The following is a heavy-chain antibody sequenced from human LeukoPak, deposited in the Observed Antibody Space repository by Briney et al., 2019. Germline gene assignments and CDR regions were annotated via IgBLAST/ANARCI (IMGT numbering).Heavy chain of an antibody. CDR1: GYTFTSYY. V-gene: IGHV1-46*01. D-gene: IGHD6-13*01. J-gene: IGHJ3*02. CDR3: ARGGGAAAGTVDAFDI. Sequence: ASVKVSCKASGYTFTSYYMHWVRQAPGQGLEWMGIINPSGGSTSYAQKFQGRVTMTRDTSTSTVYMELSSLRSEDTAVYYCARGGGAAAGTVDAFDIWGQGTMVTVSS. CDR2: INPSGGST.